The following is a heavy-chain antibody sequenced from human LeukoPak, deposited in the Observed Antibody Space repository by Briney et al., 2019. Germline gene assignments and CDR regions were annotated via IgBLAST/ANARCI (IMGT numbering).Heavy chain of an antibody. D-gene: IGHD6-6*01. CDR2: IYYSGST. V-gene: IGHV4-59*08. J-gene: IGHJ4*02. CDR3: ARHPPYSSSSIVYFDY. Sequence: SETLSLTCTVSGSSISSYYWSWIRQPPGKGLEWIGYIYYSGSTNYNPSLKSRVTISVDTSKNQFSLKWSSVTAADTAVYYCARHPPYSSSSIVYFDYWGQGTLVTVPS. CDR1: GSSISSYY.